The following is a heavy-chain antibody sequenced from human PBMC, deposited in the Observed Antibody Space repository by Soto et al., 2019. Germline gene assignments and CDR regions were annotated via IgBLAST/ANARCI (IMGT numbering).Heavy chain of an antibody. CDR1: GGSISSYY. CDR2: INHSGST. D-gene: IGHD2-2*01. J-gene: IGHJ6*02. V-gene: IGHV4-34*01. CDR3: ARDRPDYAFGLGV. Sequence: SETLSLTCTVSGGSISSYYWSWIRQPPGKGLEWIGEINHSGSTNYNPSLKSRVTISVDTSKNQFSLKLSSVTPEDTAVYYCARDRPDYAFGLGVWGQGTTVTVSS.